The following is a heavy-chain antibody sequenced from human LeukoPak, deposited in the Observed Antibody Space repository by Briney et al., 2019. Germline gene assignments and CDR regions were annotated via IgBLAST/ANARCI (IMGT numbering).Heavy chain of an antibody. J-gene: IGHJ4*02. V-gene: IGHV1-8*01. CDR3: ARVGKIAAAGTSPPGY. CDR2: MNPNSGNT. D-gene: IGHD6-13*01. CDR1: VYTFTSYD. Sequence: GASVKVSCNASVYTFTSYDINWVRQATGQGLEWMGWMNPNSGNTGYAQKFQGRVTMTRNTSISTAYMELSSLRSEDTAVYYCARVGKIAAAGTSPPGYWGQGTLVTVSS.